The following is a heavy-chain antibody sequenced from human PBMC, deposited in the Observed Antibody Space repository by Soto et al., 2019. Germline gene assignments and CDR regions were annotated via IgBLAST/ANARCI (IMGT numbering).Heavy chain of an antibody. CDR1: GFTFSNAW. CDR2: IKSKTDGGTT. CDR3: TTDMATTVTTRDAFDI. J-gene: IGHJ3*02. V-gene: IGHV3-15*07. D-gene: IGHD4-17*01. Sequence: EVQLVESGGGLVKPGGSLRLSCAASGFTFSNAWMNWVRQAPGKGLEWVGRIKSKTDGGTTDYAAPVKGRFTISRDDSKNTLYLQMNSLQTEDTALYYCTTDMATTVTTRDAFDIWGIGTMVTVSS.